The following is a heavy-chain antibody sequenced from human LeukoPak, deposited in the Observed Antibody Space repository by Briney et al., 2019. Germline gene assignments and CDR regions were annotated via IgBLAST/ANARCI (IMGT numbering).Heavy chain of an antibody. CDR2: ISTGSSTT. J-gene: IGHJ4*02. D-gene: IGHD2-2*01. Sequence: PGGSLRLSCAASEFAFSTYNMNWVRQAPGKGLEWVSYISTGSSTTYYADSVKGRFTISRDNSKNTLYLQMNSLRAEDTAVYYCASAFHCSSTSCQDYWGQGTLVTVSS. V-gene: IGHV3-48*01. CDR1: EFAFSTYN. CDR3: ASAFHCSSTSCQDY.